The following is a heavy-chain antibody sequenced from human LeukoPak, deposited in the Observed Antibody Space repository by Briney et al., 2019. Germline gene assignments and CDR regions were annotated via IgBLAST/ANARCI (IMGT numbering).Heavy chain of an antibody. CDR2: INHSGST. CDR3: ARGWAGFGDSVFDY. Sequence: SETLSLTCAVYGGSFSGYYWSWIRHPPGKGLEWIGEINHSGSTNYNPSLKSRVTISVDTSKNQFSLKLSSVTAADTAVYYCARGWAGFGDSVFDYWGQGTLVTVSS. D-gene: IGHD3-10*01. CDR1: GGSFSGYY. J-gene: IGHJ4*02. V-gene: IGHV4-34*01.